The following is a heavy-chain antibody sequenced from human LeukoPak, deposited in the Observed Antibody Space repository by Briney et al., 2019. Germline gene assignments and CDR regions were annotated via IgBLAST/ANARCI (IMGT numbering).Heavy chain of an antibody. D-gene: IGHD1-26*01. V-gene: IGHV3-21*01. CDR2: ISSSSSYI. CDR1: GFTFSSYS. CDR3: ARVGGSGSYYVDY. J-gene: IGHJ4*02. Sequence: GGSLGLSCAASGFTFSSYSMNWVRQAPGKGLEWVSSISSSSSYIYYADSVKGRFTISRDNAKNSLYLQMNSLRAEDTAVYYCARVGGSGSYYVDYWGQGTLVTVSS.